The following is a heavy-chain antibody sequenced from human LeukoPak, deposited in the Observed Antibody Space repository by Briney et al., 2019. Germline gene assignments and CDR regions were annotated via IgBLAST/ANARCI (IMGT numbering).Heavy chain of an antibody. D-gene: IGHD5-18*01. Sequence: PSETLSLTCTVSGGSISSSSYYWGWIRQPPGKGLEWIGSIYYSGSTNYNPSLKSRVTISVDTSKNQFSLKLSSVTAADTAVYYCAGCGYSYGPPGAYYYYMDVWGKGTTVTVSS. CDR1: GGSISSSSYY. V-gene: IGHV4-39*07. J-gene: IGHJ6*03. CDR2: IYYSGST. CDR3: AGCGYSYGPPGAYYYYMDV.